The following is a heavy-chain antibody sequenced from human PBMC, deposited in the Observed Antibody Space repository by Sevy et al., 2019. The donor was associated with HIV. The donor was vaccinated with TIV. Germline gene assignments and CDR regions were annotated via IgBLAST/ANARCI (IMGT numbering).Heavy chain of an antibody. Sequence: GGSLRLSCAASGFTVSDNHMNWVRQAPGKGLEWVSVIYSSDRTDYADSVKGRFTVSRDNSKNTRYLQMNSLRAEDTAVYYCARDRVTYYYDSSGYYTSGYGMDVWGQGTTVTVSS. D-gene: IGHD3-22*01. CDR1: GFTVSDNH. CDR3: ARDRVTYYYDSSGYYTSGYGMDV. CDR2: IYSSDRT. J-gene: IGHJ6*02. V-gene: IGHV3-53*01.